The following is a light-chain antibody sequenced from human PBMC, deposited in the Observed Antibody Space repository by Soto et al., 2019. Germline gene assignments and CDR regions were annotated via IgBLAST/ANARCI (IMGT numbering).Light chain of an antibody. CDR3: SSYTSTSILVV. V-gene: IGLV2-14*01. J-gene: IGLJ2*01. CDR1: SSDVGGYNY. Sequence: QSALTQPASVSGSPGQSITISCTGTSSDVGGYNYVSWYQQNPGKAPKLMIYDVSNRPSGVSNRFSGSKSGNTASLTISGLQDEDEADYYCSSYTSTSILVVFGGGTRVTVL. CDR2: DVS.